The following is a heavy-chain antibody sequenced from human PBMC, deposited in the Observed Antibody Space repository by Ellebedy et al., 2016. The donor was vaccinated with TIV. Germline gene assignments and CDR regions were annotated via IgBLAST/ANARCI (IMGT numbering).Heavy chain of an antibody. Sequence: MPSETLSLTCSVSGGSVSSTRYYWAWIRQPQGKGLEYIGSVYYSGSPYDNPSFKSRVTLTADTSKNQFSLHLRTVTAADTAVYYCARTDPWQPIDDWGQGILVSVSS. CDR3: ARTDPWQPIDD. J-gene: IGHJ4*02. V-gene: IGHV4-39*01. CDR2: VYYSGSP. D-gene: IGHD2-21*02. CDR1: GGSVSSTRYY.